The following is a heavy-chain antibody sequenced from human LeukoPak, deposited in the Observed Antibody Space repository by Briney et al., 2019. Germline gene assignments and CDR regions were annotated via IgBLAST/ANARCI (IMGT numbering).Heavy chain of an antibody. CDR2: ISGSGGST. Sequence: GGSLRPSCAASGFTFSSYAMSWVRQAPGKGLEWVSAISGSGGSTYYADSVKGRLTTSRDNSKNTLYLQMNSLRAEDTAVYYCAKDPTGGDYVVDAFDIWGQGTMVTVSS. CDR3: AKDPTGGDYVVDAFDI. V-gene: IGHV3-23*01. D-gene: IGHD4-17*01. CDR1: GFTFSSYA. J-gene: IGHJ3*02.